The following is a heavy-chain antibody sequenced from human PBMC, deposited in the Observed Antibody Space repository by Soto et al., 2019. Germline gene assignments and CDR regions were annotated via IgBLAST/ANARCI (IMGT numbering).Heavy chain of an antibody. V-gene: IGHV4-4*02. Sequence: SETLSLTCAVSGGSISSSHWWSWVRQPPGKGLEWIGEIYHSGSTNYNPSLKSRVTISVDKSKNQFSLKLSSVTAADTAVYYCARDVGANYDHNWFDPWGHGTLVTASS. D-gene: IGHD3-3*01. J-gene: IGHJ5*02. CDR2: IYHSGST. CDR3: ARDVGANYDHNWFDP. CDR1: GGSISSSHW.